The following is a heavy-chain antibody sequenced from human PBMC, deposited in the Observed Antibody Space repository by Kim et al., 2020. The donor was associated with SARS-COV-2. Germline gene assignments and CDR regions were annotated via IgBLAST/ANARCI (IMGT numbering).Heavy chain of an antibody. CDR3: ARQTLTTVTTSP. CDR2: IYYSGST. V-gene: IGHV4-39*01. D-gene: IGHD4-17*01. CDR1: GGSISSSSYY. J-gene: IGHJ5*02. Sequence: SETLSLTCTVSGGSISSSSYYWGWIRQPPGKGLEWIGSIYYSGSTYYNPSLKSRVTISVDTSKNQFSLKLSSVTAADTAVYYCARQTLTTVTTSPWGQGTLVTVSS.